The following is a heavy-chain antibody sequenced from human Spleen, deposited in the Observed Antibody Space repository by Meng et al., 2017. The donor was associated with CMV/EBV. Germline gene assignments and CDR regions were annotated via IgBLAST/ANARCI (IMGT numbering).Heavy chain of an antibody. D-gene: IGHD2-2*02. CDR1: GFTFSAYT. Sequence: GGSLRLSCAASGFTFSAYTMNWVRQAPGKGLEWVSYISSSGSTIYYADSVKGRFTISRDNAKNSLYLQMNSLRAEDTAVYYCARTVPAAIEGDYGMDVWGQGTTVTVSS. V-gene: IGHV3-48*04. J-gene: IGHJ6*02. CDR2: ISSSGSTI. CDR3: ARTVPAAIEGDYGMDV.